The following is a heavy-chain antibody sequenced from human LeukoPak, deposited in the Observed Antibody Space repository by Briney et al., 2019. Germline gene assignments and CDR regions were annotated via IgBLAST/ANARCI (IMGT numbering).Heavy chain of an antibody. CDR3: ARDPGIAAAGTVGYFDS. J-gene: IGHJ4*02. D-gene: IGHD6-13*01. V-gene: IGHV3-7*01. Sequence: GGSLRLSCVASGFSFSSYWMSWVRQTPGKGLEWVANIKQEGSARYYVDSVTGRFTISRDNAMNSLYLQMNSLRVEDTAVYYCARDPGIAAAGTVGYFDSWGQGILVTVSS. CDR1: GFSFSSYW. CDR2: IKQEGSAR.